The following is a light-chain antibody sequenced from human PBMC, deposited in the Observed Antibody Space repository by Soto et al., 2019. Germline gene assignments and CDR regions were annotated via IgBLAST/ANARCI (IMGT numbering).Light chain of an antibody. CDR2: ANI. J-gene: IGLJ2*01. CDR1: TSNIGPCHD. Sequence: QSVLTQPPSVAGAPGQGGTISCTGSTSNIGPCHDVHWYQQLPRLAPKLLFSANITRPSGVPDRFSGSKSGTSAYLAINCLEAEYEADYYCHSDDNSLSGWVVGGGTKRTVL. CDR3: HSDDNSLSGWV. V-gene: IGLV1-40*01.